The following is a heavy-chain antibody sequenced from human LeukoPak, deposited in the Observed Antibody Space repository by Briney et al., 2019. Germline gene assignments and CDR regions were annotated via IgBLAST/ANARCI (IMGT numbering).Heavy chain of an antibody. D-gene: IGHD1-1*01. J-gene: IGHJ6*03. V-gene: IGHV3-48*01. CDR1: GFTFSSYS. Sequence: PGGSLRLSCAASGFTFSSYSMNWVRQAPGKGLEWVSYISSSSSTIYYADSVKGRFTISRDNAKNSLYLQMNSLRAEDTAVYYCARGDNWNANYYYYYMDVWGKGTTVTVSS. CDR2: ISSSSSTI. CDR3: ARGDNWNANYYYYYMDV.